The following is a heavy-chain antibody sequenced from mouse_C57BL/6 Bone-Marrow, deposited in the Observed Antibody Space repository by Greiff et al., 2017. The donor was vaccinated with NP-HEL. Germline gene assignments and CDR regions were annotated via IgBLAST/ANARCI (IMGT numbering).Heavy chain of an antibody. CDR1: GYTFTTYP. Sequence: VQLQQSGAELVKPGASVKLSCKASGYTFTTYPMEWMQQHPGQSLEWIGNFHPSNDYTKYNEKFKGKATLTVEKSSSTVYLQLSRLTSDDAAVDYCAICDYGSSCAGDYWGQGTTLTVSS. CDR3: AICDYGSSCAGDY. V-gene: IGHV1-47*01. J-gene: IGHJ2*01. CDR2: FHPSNDYT. D-gene: IGHD1-1*01.